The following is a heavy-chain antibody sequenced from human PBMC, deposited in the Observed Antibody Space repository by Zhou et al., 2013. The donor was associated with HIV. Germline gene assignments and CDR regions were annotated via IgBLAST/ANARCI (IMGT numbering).Heavy chain of an antibody. CDR1: GFTFSNAW. CDR2: IKSKTDGGTT. D-gene: IGHD2-15*01. Sequence: EVQLVESGGGLVKPGGSLRLSCAASGFTFSNAWMSWVRQAPGKGLEWVGRIKSKTDGGTTDYAAPVKGRFTISRDDSKNTLYLQMNSLKTEDTAVYYCTTGSGYCSGGSCSFDYWGQGTLVTVSS. J-gene: IGHJ4*02. CDR3: TTGSGYCSGGSCSFDY. V-gene: IGHV3-15*01.